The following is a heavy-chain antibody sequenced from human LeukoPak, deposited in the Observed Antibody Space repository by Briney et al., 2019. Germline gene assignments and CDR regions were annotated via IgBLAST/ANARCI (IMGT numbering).Heavy chain of an antibody. J-gene: IGHJ4*02. Sequence: ASVKVSCKVSGYTLTELSMHWVRQAPGKGLEWMGGFDPEDGETIYAQKFQGRVTMTEDTSTDTAYMELCSLRSEDTAVYYCTTGGVLWFGESPNYFDYWGQGTLVTVSS. D-gene: IGHD3-10*01. CDR1: GYTLTELS. CDR2: FDPEDGET. CDR3: TTGGVLWFGESPNYFDY. V-gene: IGHV1-24*01.